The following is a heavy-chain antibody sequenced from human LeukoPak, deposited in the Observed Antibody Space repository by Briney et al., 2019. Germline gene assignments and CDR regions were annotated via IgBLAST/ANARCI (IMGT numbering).Heavy chain of an antibody. J-gene: IGHJ6*03. Sequence: SQTLSPTCAVYGGSFSNYYWSWVRQPPGNGLEWIGEINDSGRTNYNPSLMSRVTVSVDTSKNQFSLRLTSVTATDTAVYYCGRRWNYGRNYYIDVWGNGATVSVSS. CDR1: GGSFSNYY. CDR2: INDSGRT. CDR3: GRRWNYGRNYYIDV. D-gene: IGHD1-7*01. V-gene: IGHV4-34*01.